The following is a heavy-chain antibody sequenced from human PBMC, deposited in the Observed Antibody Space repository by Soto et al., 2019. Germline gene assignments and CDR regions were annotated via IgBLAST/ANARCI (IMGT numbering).Heavy chain of an antibody. CDR3: ASPKGGAFDI. J-gene: IGHJ3*02. Sequence: QVQLQESGPGLVKPSETLSLTCTVSGVSIRSYYWTWIRQTPGKGLEWIEYMYNSGMSDYNPSLKSRVTISIATSKNQFSLKMTSVTAADTAVYYCASPKGGAFDIWGQGASVTVSS. CDR2: MYNSGMS. CDR1: GVSIRSYY. V-gene: IGHV4-59*01.